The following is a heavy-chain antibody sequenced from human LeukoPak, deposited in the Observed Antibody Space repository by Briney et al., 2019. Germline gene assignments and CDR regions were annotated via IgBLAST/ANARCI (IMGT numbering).Heavy chain of an antibody. CDR1: GYTFTGYY. V-gene: IGHV1-2*02. CDR3: ARVPGYGGPLYYFDY. Sequence: GASVKVSCKASGYTFTGYYMHWVRQAPGQGLEWMGWINPNSGGTNYAQKFQGRVTMTRDTSISTAYMELSRLRSDDTAVYYCARVPGYGGPLYYFDYWGQGTLVTVSS. CDR2: INPNSGGT. J-gene: IGHJ4*02. D-gene: IGHD4-23*01.